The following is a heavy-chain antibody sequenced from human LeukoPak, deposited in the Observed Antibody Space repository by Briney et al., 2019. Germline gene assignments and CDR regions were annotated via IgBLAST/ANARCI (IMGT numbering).Heavy chain of an antibody. CDR2: ISSSSSYI. J-gene: IGHJ4*02. Sequence: PGGSLRLSCAASGFTFSSYSMNWVRQAPGEGLEWVSSISSSSSYIYYADSVKGRFTISRDNAKNSLYLQMNSLRAEDTAVYYCARGEYRSTWYLNSWGQGTLVTVSS. D-gene: IGHD6-13*01. CDR3: ARGEYRSTWYLNS. CDR1: GFTFSSYS. V-gene: IGHV3-21*04.